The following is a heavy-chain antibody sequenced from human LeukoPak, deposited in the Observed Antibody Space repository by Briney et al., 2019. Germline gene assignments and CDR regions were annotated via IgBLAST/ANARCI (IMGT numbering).Heavy chain of an antibody. CDR2: IYPGDSDT. Sequence: GESLKISCKGSGYSFTSYWIGWVRQMPGKGLEWMGIIYPGDSDTRYRPSFQGQVTISADKSTSTAYLQWSSLKASDTAMYYCARRGYCSGGSCFSHAFDIWGQGTMVTVSS. D-gene: IGHD2-15*01. CDR3: ARRGYCSGGSCFSHAFDI. J-gene: IGHJ3*02. CDR1: GYSFTSYW. V-gene: IGHV5-51*01.